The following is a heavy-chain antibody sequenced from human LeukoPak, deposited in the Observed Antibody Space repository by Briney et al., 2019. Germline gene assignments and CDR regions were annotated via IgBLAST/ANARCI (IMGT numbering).Heavy chain of an antibody. CDR2: ISYDGSNK. V-gene: IGHV3-30*04. J-gene: IGHJ4*02. Sequence: GRSLRLSCAASGFTFSSYAMHWVRPAPGKGLEWVAVISYDGSNKYYADSVKGRFTISRDNSKNTLYLQMNSLRAEDTAVYYCARGARGSTTGRNFDYWGQGTLVTVSS. CDR3: ARGARGSTTGRNFDY. D-gene: IGHD1-1*01. CDR1: GFTFSSYA.